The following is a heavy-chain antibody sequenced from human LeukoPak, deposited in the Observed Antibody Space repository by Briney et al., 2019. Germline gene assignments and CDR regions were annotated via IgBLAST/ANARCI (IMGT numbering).Heavy chain of an antibody. D-gene: IGHD3-10*01. CDR1: GGSISSGTYY. CDR3: ARGYYGSALGGWFDP. Sequence: SETLSLTCTVSGGSISSGTYYWGWIRRPPGKGLEWIGEIYHGGGTNYNLSLKSRVTISVDKSKNQFSLKLSSVTAADTAVYYCARGYYGSALGGWFDPWGQGTLVTVSS. J-gene: IGHJ5*02. V-gene: IGHV4-39*07. CDR2: IYHGGGT.